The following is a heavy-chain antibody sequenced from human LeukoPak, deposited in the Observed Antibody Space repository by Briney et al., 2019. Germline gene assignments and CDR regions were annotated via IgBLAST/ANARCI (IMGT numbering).Heavy chain of an antibody. Sequence: SETLSLTCAVYGVSFSGYYWSWVRQPPGKGLEWIGEINHSGRNNYNPSLKSRVTISVDTSKNQFSLKLSSVTAADTAVYYCARGAGRGYSYGTKYYYYGMDVWGQGTTVTVSS. D-gene: IGHD5-18*01. CDR3: ARGAGRGYSYGTKYYYYGMDV. CDR1: GVSFSGYY. CDR2: INHSGRN. J-gene: IGHJ6*02. V-gene: IGHV4-34*01.